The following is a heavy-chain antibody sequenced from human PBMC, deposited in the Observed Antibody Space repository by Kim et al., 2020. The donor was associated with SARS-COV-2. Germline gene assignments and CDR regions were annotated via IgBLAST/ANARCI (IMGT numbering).Heavy chain of an antibody. CDR2: IIPIFGTA. CDR3: AGGVVVGSYTHNYYYYGMDV. J-gene: IGHJ6*02. V-gene: IGHV1-69*13. CDR1: GGTFSSYA. Sequence: SVKVSCKASGGTFSSYAISWVRQAPGHGLEWMGGIIPIFGTANYAQKFQGRVTITADESTSTAYMELSSLRAEDTAVYYCAGGVVVGSYTHNYYYYGMDVWGQGTTVTVSS. D-gene: IGHD1-26*01.